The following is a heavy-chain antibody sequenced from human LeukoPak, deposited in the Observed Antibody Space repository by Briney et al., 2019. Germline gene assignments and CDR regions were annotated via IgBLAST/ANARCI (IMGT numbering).Heavy chain of an antibody. V-gene: IGHV4-59*01. Sequence: SETLSLTCTVSGGSISSYYWSWIRQPPGKGLEWIGYIYYSGSTNYNPSLKSRVTISVDTSKNQFSLKLSSVTAADTAVYYCARGPAEGPPKYFDYWGQGTLVTVSS. J-gene: IGHJ4*02. CDR2: IYYSGST. CDR3: ARGPAEGPPKYFDY. CDR1: GGSISSYY.